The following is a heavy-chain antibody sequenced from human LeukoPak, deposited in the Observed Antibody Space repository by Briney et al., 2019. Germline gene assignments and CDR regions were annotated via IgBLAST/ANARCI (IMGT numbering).Heavy chain of an antibody. CDR3: ARDASIGLDV. CDR1: GFRFGGST. J-gene: IGHJ6*02. D-gene: IGHD3-9*01. V-gene: IGHV3-21*01. CDR2: ISDSGNT. Sequence: GGSLRLSCAASGFRFGGSTISWVRQAPRKGLQWVSSISDSGNTYYAESLKGRITVSRDNAKNSLFLQMNSLRADDTAVYYCARDASIGLDVWGHGTTVTVSS.